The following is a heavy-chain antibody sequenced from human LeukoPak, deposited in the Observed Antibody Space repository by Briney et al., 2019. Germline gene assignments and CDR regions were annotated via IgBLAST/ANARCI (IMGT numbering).Heavy chain of an antibody. J-gene: IGHJ5*02. CDR2: IRGSGGST. D-gene: IGHD3-22*01. CDR1: GFTFSNYA. V-gene: IGHV3-23*01. CDR3: AKDPHYDSSGYSFDP. Sequence: GGSLRLSCAASGFTFSNYAMSWVRQAPGKGLEWVSGIRGSGGSTDYADSVKGRFTISRDNFKNTLYLQMNSLRAEDTAVYYRAKDPHYDSSGYSFDPWGQGTLVTVSS.